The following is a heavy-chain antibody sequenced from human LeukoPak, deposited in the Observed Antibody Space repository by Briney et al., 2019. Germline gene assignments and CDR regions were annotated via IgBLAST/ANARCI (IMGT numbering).Heavy chain of an antibody. J-gene: IGHJ5*02. Sequence: SETLSLTCTVSGGSISSSSYYWGWIRQPPGKGLEWIGGVYYSGSTYYNPSLKRRVTISVDTSNNHFSLKLSSVTAADTAVYYCARRRGVAVAGTRPINWFDPWGQGTLVTVSS. V-gene: IGHV4-39*02. CDR1: GGSISSSSYY. CDR3: ARRRGVAVAGTRPINWFDP. D-gene: IGHD6-19*01. CDR2: VYYSGST.